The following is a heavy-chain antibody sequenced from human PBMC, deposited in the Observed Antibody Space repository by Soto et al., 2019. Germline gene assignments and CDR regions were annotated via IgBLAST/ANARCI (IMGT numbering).Heavy chain of an antibody. Sequence: ASVKVSCKASGYTFTSYGISWVRQAPGQGLEWMGWISAYNGNTNYAQKLQGRVTMTTDTSTSTAYMGLRSLRSDATTVYYCARCKYSCASWFDPWGQGTLVTVSS. CDR3: ARCKYSCASWFDP. CDR2: ISAYNGNT. CDR1: GYTFTSYG. V-gene: IGHV1-18*04. D-gene: IGHD6-25*01. J-gene: IGHJ5*02.